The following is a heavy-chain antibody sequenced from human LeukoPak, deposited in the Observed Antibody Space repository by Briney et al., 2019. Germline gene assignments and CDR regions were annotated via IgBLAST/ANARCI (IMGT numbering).Heavy chain of an antibody. CDR2: IYPDDSDT. CDR3: VRQPRVHTPDF. D-gene: IGHD1-1*01. V-gene: IGHV5-51*01. CDR1: GYSFTNYW. J-gene: IGHJ4*02. Sequence: PGESLKISCKGSGYSFTNYWIGWVRQMPGKGLEWMGIIYPDDSDTRYSPSYQGQVTISADKSIGTAYLQWSSLKASDTATYYCVRQPRVHTPDFWGQGTLVTVSS.